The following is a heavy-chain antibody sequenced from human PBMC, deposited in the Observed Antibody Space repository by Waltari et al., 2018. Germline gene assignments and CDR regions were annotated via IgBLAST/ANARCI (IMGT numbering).Heavy chain of an antibody. CDR3: AKDPGGSSNDY. J-gene: IGHJ4*02. Sequence: EVQLLESGGGLVQPGGSLRLSCAASGFTFSSYAMSWVRQAPGKGLEGVSAISGSGGSTYYADSGKGRFTSSRDNSKNTLYLQMNSLRAEDTAVYYCAKDPGGSSNDYWGQGTLVTVSS. D-gene: IGHD2-15*01. CDR1: GFTFSSYA. CDR2: ISGSGGST. V-gene: IGHV3-23*01.